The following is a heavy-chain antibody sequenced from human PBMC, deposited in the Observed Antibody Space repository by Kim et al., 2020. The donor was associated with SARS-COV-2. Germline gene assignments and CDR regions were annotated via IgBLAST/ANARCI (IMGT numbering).Heavy chain of an antibody. V-gene: IGHV1-69*13. CDR2: IIPIFGTA. Sequence: SVKVSCKASGGTFSSYAISWVRQAPGQGLEWMGGIIPIFGTANYAQKFQGRVTITADESTSTAYMELSSLRSEDTAVYYCARQITMVRGADPYYFDYWGQGTLVTVSS. J-gene: IGHJ4*02. CDR1: GGTFSSYA. CDR3: ARQITMVRGADPYYFDY. D-gene: IGHD3-10*01.